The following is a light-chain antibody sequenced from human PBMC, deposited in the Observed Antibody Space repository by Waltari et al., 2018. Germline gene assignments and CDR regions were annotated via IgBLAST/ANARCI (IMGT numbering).Light chain of an antibody. Sequence: EMVMTQSPATLSVSPGERATLSCRASQSVGSNVAWYPQKPGQAPRLLIYGASTRATVIPARFSGSGSGTEFTLTISSLQSEDFAVYYCQHYNIWPPGYTFGQGTKLEIK. V-gene: IGKV3-15*01. CDR3: QHYNIWPPGYT. J-gene: IGKJ2*01. CDR1: QSVGSN. CDR2: GAS.